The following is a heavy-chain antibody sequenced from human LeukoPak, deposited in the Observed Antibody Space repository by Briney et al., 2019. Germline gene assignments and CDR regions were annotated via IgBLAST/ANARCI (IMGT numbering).Heavy chain of an antibody. V-gene: IGHV1-18*04. CDR2: ISAYNGNT. J-gene: IGHJ6*04. Sequence: ASVKVSCKASGYTFTSYGISWVRQAPGQGLEWMGWISAYNGNTNYAQKLQGRVTMTTDTSTSTAYMELGSLRSDDTAVYYCARVGAAVLDYYYGMDVWGKGTTVTVSS. D-gene: IGHD6-13*01. CDR1: GYTFTSYG. CDR3: ARVGAAVLDYYYGMDV.